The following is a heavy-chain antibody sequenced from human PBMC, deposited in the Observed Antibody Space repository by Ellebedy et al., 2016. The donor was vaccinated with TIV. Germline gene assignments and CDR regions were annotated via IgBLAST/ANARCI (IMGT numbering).Heavy chain of an antibody. D-gene: IGHD6-19*01. CDR2: TTHTGST. CDR1: GGSFSGYY. J-gene: IGHJ4*02. Sequence: GSLRLSXAVYGGSFSGYYWTWVRQPPGKGLEWIGETTHTGSTNCNPSLKSRVTISVDTSKNQFSLKVRSVTAADTAVYYCARGTVALQRLEYFDSWGRGSLVIVSS. V-gene: IGHV4-34*01. CDR3: ARGTVALQRLEYFDS.